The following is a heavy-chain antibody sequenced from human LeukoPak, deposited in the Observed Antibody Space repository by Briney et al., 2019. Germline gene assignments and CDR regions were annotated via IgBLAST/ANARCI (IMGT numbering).Heavy chain of an antibody. D-gene: IGHD3-9*01. CDR1: GFTFSSYA. Sequence: PGGSLRLSCAASGFTFSSYAMHWVRQAPGKGLEWVAVISYDGSNKYYADSVKGRFTISRDNSKNTLYLQMNSLRAEDTAVYYCANIFLTGYEDNWFDPWGQGTLVTVSS. CDR3: ANIFLTGYEDNWFDP. J-gene: IGHJ5*02. V-gene: IGHV3-30-3*01. CDR2: ISYDGSNK.